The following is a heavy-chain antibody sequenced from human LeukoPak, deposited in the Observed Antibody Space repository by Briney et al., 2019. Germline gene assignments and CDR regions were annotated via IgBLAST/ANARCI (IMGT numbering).Heavy chain of an antibody. Sequence: GASVKVSCKVSGYTLTELSMHWVRQAPGKGLEWMGGFDPEDGETIYAQKFQGRVAMTEDTSTDTAYMELSSLRSEDTAVYYCATIYSSSSRADYWGQGTLVTVSS. CDR3: ATIYSSSSRADY. V-gene: IGHV1-24*01. CDR2: FDPEDGET. J-gene: IGHJ4*02. D-gene: IGHD6-6*01. CDR1: GYTLTELS.